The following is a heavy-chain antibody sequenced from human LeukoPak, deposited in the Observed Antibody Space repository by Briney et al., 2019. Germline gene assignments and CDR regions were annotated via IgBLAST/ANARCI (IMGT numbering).Heavy chain of an antibody. V-gene: IGHV3-21*01. J-gene: IGHJ3*02. CDR2: ISTSSTIV. Sequence: GGSLRLPCAASGFTFSSYTMNWVRQAPGKGLEWVSSISTSSTIVFYADSLKGRFTISRDDAKNSLYLQLNGLRAEDTAVYYCARADGTFDIWGQGTMVTVSS. CDR3: ARADGTFDI. CDR1: GFTFSSYT. D-gene: IGHD4-17*01.